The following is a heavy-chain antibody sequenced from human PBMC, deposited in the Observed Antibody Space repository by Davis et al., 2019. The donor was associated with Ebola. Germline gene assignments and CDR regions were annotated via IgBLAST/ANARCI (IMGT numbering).Heavy chain of an antibody. CDR3: AGHIVATLFDY. D-gene: IGHD5-12*01. Sequence: SVKVSCKPSGDTFDTYTIAWVRQAPGQGLEWMGRIIPILGIANYAQKFQGRVTITADKSTSTAYMELSSLRSEDTAVYYCAGHIVATLFDYWGQGTLVTVSS. CDR1: GDTFDTYT. CDR2: IIPILGIA. V-gene: IGHV1-69*02. J-gene: IGHJ4*02.